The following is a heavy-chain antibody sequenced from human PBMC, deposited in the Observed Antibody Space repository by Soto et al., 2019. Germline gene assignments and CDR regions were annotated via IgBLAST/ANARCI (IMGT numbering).Heavy chain of an antibody. CDR2: IYHSGST. CDR1: GGSISSSNW. D-gene: IGHD3-10*02. J-gene: IGHJ4*02. V-gene: IGHV4-4*02. Sequence: SETLSLTCAVSGGSISSSNWWSWVRQPPGEGLEWIGEIYHSGSTNYNPTLKSRVTKSVDKSKNQFSLKLISVTAADTAVYYCARVMVGGMFDYWGQGTLVTVS. CDR3: ARVMVGGMFDY.